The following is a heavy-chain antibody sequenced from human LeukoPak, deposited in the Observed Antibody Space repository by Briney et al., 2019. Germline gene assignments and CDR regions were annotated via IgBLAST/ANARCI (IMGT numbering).Heavy chain of an antibody. CDR2: ITRSGTNT. J-gene: IGHJ6*02. Sequence: GGSLRLSCAASGITHNIFAMNWVRQAPGKGLEWVSAITRSGTNTFYRDSVKGRFTVSRDNSKNTLYLQMNSLRAEDTAVYYCAKGRAYSSSWYGIYYGMDVWGQGTTVTVSS. CDR1: GITHNIFA. D-gene: IGHD6-13*01. V-gene: IGHV3-23*01. CDR3: AKGRAYSSSWYGIYYGMDV.